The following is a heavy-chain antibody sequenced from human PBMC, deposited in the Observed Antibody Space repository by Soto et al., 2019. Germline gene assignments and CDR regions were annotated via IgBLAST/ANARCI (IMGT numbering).Heavy chain of an antibody. CDR2: IYQSGST. Sequence: KTSETLSLTCSVSGYSIRSGYYWGWIRQTPGKGLEWIGSIYQSGSTHYNPSLKSRLTISVDTSKNQFSLRLTSVTAADTAMYYCARNKTGALFDYWGQGALVTVSS. CDR1: GYSIRSGYY. J-gene: IGHJ4*02. CDR3: ARNKTGALFDY. D-gene: IGHD3-10*01. V-gene: IGHV4-38-2*02.